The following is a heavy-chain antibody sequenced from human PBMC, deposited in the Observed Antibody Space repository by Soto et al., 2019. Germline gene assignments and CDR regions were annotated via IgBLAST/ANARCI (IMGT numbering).Heavy chain of an antibody. V-gene: IGHV3-30*02. D-gene: IGHD4-4*01. CDR1: GFICSSYD. J-gene: IGHJ6*02. Sequence: GGSLRLSCAASGFICSSYDMSWVRQAPGKGLEWVAVIWYDGGKKDYAYSVKGRFTISRDNSKNTLYLQMNSLRAEDTAVYYCAKEGAVTPILYYYYGMDVWGQGTTVTVSS. CDR3: AKEGAVTPILYYYYGMDV. CDR2: IWYDGGKK.